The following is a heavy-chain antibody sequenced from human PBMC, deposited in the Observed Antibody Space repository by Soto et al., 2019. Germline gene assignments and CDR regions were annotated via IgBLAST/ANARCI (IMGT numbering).Heavy chain of an antibody. J-gene: IGHJ6*02. CDR1: GCTFSSCA. Sequence: AVKGSFKASGCTFSSCAISWVRQAPLQVLEWIGGIIHIFGTANYAQKFQGRVTITADESKSTAYMELRSLRYEDTDVYYCARTTVVPDDLGPIYYYGMDVWGQGTTDTVSS. CDR2: IIHIFGTA. CDR3: ARTTVVPDDLGPIYYYGMDV. D-gene: IGHD2-2*01. V-gene: IGHV1-69*13.